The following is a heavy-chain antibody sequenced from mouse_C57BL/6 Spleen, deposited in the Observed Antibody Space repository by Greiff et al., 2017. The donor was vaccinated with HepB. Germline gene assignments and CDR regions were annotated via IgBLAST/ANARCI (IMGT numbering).Heavy chain of an antibody. V-gene: IGHV14-4*01. Sequence: VQLQQSGAELVRPGASVKLSCTASGFNIKDDYMHWVKQRPEQGLEWIGWIDPENGDTEYASKFQGKATITADTSSNTAYLQLSSLTSEDTAVYYCTTERVDYWGQGTTLTVSS. J-gene: IGHJ2*01. CDR3: TTERVDY. CDR1: GFNIKDDY. CDR2: IDPENGDT.